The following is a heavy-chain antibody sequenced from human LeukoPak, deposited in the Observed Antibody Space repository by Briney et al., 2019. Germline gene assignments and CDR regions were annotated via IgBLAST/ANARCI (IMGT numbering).Heavy chain of an antibody. CDR2: IYYSGST. J-gene: IGHJ6*04. CDR1: GVSISSYY. CDR3: VRDESRDV. Sequence: SETLSLTCTVSGVSISSYYWSWIRQPPGKGLEWIGYIYYSGSTHYNPSLRSRVTMSVDTSKNQFSLKLSSVTAADTAVYYCVRDESRDVWGKGTTVTVSS. V-gene: IGHV4-59*12.